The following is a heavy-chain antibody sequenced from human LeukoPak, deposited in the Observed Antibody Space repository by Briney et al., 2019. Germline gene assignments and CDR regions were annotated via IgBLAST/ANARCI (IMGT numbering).Heavy chain of an antibody. J-gene: IGHJ4*02. CDR2: ITNSGTT. CDR3: AKAANEWELLAGYFDY. V-gene: IGHV3-11*01. CDR1: GFTLSDYF. D-gene: IGHD1-26*01. Sequence: PGGSLRLSCAASGFTLSDYFMTWIRQTPGKGLEWISYITNSGTTYYVDSVKGRFTISRDNAQTSLYLQMNSLRAEDTAVYYCAKAANEWELLAGYFDYWGQGTLVTVSS.